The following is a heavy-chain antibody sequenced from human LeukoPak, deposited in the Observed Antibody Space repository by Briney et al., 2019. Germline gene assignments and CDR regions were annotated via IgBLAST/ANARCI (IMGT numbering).Heavy chain of an antibody. CDR1: GGSFSDNC. D-gene: IGHD3-22*01. J-gene: IGHJ4*02. CDR3: ARVIPLSSGYYPL. CDR2: IDHRGST. V-gene: IGHV4-34*01. Sequence: SETLSLTCVVYGGSFSDNCWSWIRQPPGKGLEWIGDIDHRGSTNYNPSLKSRLTISLDTSKNQFSLKLSSVTAADTAVYYCARVIPLSSGYYPLWGQGTLVTVSS.